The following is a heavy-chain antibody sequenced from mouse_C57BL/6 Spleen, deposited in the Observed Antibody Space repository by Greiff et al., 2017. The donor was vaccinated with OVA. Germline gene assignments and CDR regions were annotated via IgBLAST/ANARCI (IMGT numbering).Heavy chain of an antibody. CDR2: IDPEDGET. V-gene: IGHV14-2*01. CDR3: ARITTVPDWYFDV. J-gene: IGHJ1*03. D-gene: IGHD1-1*01. Sequence: EVMLVESGAELVKPGASVKLSCTASGFNIKDYYMHWVKQRTEQGLEWIGRIDPEDGETKYAPKFQGKATITADTSSNTAYLQLSSLTSEDTAVYYCARITTVPDWYFDVWGTGTTVTVSS. CDR1: GFNIKDYY.